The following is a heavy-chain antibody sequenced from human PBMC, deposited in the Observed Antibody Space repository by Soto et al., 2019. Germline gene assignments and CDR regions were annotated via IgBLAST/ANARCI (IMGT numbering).Heavy chain of an antibody. V-gene: IGHV5-51*01. CDR1: GYSFTSYW. J-gene: IGHJ6*02. D-gene: IGHD6-13*01. CDR3: ARTSAAGKYYYGMDV. Sequence: EVQLVQSGAEVKKPGESLKISCKGSGYSFTSYWSGWVLQMPGKGLAWMGIIYPGDSDTRYSPSFQGQVTISADKSLSTAYLQLSSLKASETAMYYCARTSAAGKYYYGMDVWGQGTTVTVSS. CDR2: IYPGDSDT.